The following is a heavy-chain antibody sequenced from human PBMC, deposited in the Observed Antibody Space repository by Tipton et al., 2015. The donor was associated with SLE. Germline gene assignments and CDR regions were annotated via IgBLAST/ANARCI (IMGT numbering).Heavy chain of an antibody. V-gene: IGHV3-66*01. CDR3: ARGPVSGRRYFDF. J-gene: IGHJ4*02. CDR1: GVTISSNF. CDR2: FFGADSK. Sequence: SGVTISSNFMSWVRQAPGKGLEWVSVFFGADSKYYADSVKGRFIVSRDSSKNTLFLQMNSLRAEDTAVYYCARGPVSGRRYFDFWGQGTLVTVSS. D-gene: IGHD6-19*01.